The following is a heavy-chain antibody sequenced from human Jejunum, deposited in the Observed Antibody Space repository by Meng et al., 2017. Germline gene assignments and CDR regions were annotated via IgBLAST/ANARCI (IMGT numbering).Heavy chain of an antibody. V-gene: IGHV1-2*06. J-gene: IGHJ4*02. CDR2: INPNSGGT. CDR3: AKEFHDSSGPRAYIDN. CDR1: GYTFTAYY. D-gene: IGHD3-22*01. Sequence: ASVKVSCKTSGYTFTAYYIHWVRQAPGQGLEWMGRINPNSGGTNYTQNFQGGVTMTRDTSISTAYMELSRLRSDDTAVYYCAKEFHDSSGPRAYIDNWGQGTLVTVSS.